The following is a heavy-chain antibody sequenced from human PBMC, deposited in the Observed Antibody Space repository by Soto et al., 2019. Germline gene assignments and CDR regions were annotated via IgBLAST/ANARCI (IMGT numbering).Heavy chain of an antibody. D-gene: IGHD6-25*01. V-gene: IGHV4-30-4*01. CDR2: IYYSGST. J-gene: IGHJ6*02. Sequence: NPSETLSLTCTVSGGSISSGDYYWSWIRQPPGKGLEWIGYIYYSGSTYYNPSLKSRVTISVDTSKNQFSLKLSSVTAADTAVYYCARDLAYSSVNYYYGMDVWGQGTTVTAP. CDR3: ARDLAYSSVNYYYGMDV. CDR1: GGSISSGDYY.